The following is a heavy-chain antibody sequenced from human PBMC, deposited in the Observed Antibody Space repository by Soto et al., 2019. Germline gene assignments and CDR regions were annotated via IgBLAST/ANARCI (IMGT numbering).Heavy chain of an antibody. D-gene: IGHD3-10*01. CDR2: IDWDDDK. CDR1: GFSLSTSGMC. V-gene: IGHV2-70*01. Sequence: SGPTLVNPTQTLTLTCTFSGFSLSTSGMCVSWIRQPPGKALEWLALIDWDDDKYYSTSLKTRLTISKDTSKNQVVLTMTNMDPVDTATYYCARLTYYYGSGKDWFDPWGQGTLVPVSS. CDR3: ARLTYYYGSGKDWFDP. J-gene: IGHJ5*02.